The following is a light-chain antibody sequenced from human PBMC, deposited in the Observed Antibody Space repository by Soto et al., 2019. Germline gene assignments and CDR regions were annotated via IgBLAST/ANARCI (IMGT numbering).Light chain of an antibody. CDR2: GAS. CDR1: QSVSSSY. J-gene: IGKJ3*01. Sequence: EIVLTQSPGTLSLSPGERGTLSCRASQSVSSSYLAWYQQKPGQAPRLLIYGASSRATGIPDRFSGSGSGTDFTLTISRLEPKDFAVYYCQQYGSSPLTFGPGTKVDIK. CDR3: QQYGSSPLT. V-gene: IGKV3-20*01.